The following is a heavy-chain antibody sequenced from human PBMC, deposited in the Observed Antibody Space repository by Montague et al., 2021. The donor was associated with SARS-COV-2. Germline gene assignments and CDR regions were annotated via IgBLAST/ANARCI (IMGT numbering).Heavy chain of an antibody. CDR2: IYYSGTT. Sequence: SETLSLTCSVSGGSISSSSHYWAWIRQPPGIGLDWIGTIYYSGTTLYHPSLKSRITMSVDTSHNQFTLQLNSVSATDTAIYYCARAQIAVTESYPDYWGQGILVTVSS. D-gene: IGHD2-21*01. J-gene: IGHJ4*02. CDR1: GGSISSSSHY. V-gene: IGHV4-39*01. CDR3: ARAQIAVTESYPDY.